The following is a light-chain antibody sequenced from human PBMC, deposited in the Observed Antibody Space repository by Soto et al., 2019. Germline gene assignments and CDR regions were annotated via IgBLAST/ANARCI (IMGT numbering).Light chain of an antibody. J-gene: IGKJ2*01. CDR1: QSVSSRY. Sequence: EIVLTKSPGTLSLSPGERATLSCRASQSVSSRYLAWYQQKPGQAPRLLLYDASSRATGIPDRFSGSGSGTDFTLTISRLEPEDFAVYYCQQSGSSPPKYTFGQGTKLEIK. CDR3: QQSGSSPPKYT. V-gene: IGKV3-20*01. CDR2: DAS.